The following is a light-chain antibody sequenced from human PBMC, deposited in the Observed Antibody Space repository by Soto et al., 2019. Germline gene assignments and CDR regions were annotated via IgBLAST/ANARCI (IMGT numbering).Light chain of an antibody. Sequence: DIQMTQSPYSLSAAVGDRVTIACRASQNINTYLNWYQQKPGKAPKLLMFDAASLQSGVPSRFRGSGSRTDFTLTITSLPPEDFATYYCQHTSRAPCTLGPGTKLDIK. CDR2: DAA. V-gene: IGKV1-39*01. CDR3: QHTSRAPCT. J-gene: IGKJ3*01. CDR1: QNINTY.